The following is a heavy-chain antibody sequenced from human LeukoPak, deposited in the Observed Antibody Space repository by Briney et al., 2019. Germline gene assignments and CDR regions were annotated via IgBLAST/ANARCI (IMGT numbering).Heavy chain of an antibody. J-gene: IGHJ4*02. D-gene: IGHD2-2*01. Sequence: GGSLRLSCAASGFTFRSYALSWVRQAPGRGLEWVSAISAASETTYYEDSVKGRFTISRDNSKNTLFLQMNSLRAGDTAVYYCAKRRYCSSTSCHDFDYWGQGTLVTVSS. CDR2: ISAASETT. CDR3: AKRRYCSSTSCHDFDY. CDR1: GFTFRSYA. V-gene: IGHV3-23*01.